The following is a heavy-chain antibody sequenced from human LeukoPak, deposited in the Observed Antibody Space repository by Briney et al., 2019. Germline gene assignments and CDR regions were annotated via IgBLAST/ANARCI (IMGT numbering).Heavy chain of an antibody. CDR1: GFTFSNAW. CDR2: IKSKTDGGTT. Sequence: GGSLRLSCAASGFTFSNAWMSWVRQAPGKGLEWVGRIKSKTDGGTTDYAAPVKGRFTISRDDSNNTLYLQMNSLKTEDTAVYYCTAAAGYYYYYYMDVWGKGTTVTVSS. V-gene: IGHV3-15*01. CDR3: TAAAGYYYYYYMDV. J-gene: IGHJ6*03. D-gene: IGHD6-13*01.